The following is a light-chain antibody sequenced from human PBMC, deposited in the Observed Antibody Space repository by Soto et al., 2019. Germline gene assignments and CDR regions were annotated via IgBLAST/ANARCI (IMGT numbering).Light chain of an antibody. J-gene: IGKJ1*01. CDR2: RAS. Sequence: DIQMTQSPSTLSASVGDRVTITCRASQSISDWLDWYQQKPGKGAKLLIYRASNLENGVPSRFSGGGFGTEFSLTISSLQPDDFATYYCQQYSKYWTFGQGTKVEIK. CDR3: QQYSKYWT. CDR1: QSISDW. V-gene: IGKV1-5*03.